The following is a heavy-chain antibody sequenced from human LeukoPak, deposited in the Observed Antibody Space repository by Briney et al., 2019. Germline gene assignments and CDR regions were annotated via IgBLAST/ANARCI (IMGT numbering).Heavy chain of an antibody. Sequence: GGSLRLSCAASGFTFSSYEMNWVRQAPGKGLEWVSSISSSSSYIYYADSVKGRFTISRDNAKNSLYLQMNSLRAEDTAVYYCARGGLTVGARNYYYMDVWGKGTTVTVSS. CDR3: ARGGLTVGARNYYYMDV. J-gene: IGHJ6*03. CDR2: ISSSSSYI. V-gene: IGHV3-21*01. CDR1: GFTFSSYE. D-gene: IGHD1-26*01.